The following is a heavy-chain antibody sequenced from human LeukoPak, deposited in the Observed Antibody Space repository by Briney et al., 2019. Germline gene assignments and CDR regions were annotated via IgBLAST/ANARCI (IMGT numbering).Heavy chain of an antibody. CDR1: GFTFSSYG. CDR3: AREGRIDYGDYADYFDY. J-gene: IGHJ4*02. Sequence: QTGGSLRLSCAASGFTFSSYGMHWVRQAPGKGLEGVAFIRYDGSNKYYADSVKGRFTISRDNSKNTLYLQMNSLRAEDTAVYYCAREGRIDYGDYADYFDYWGQGTLVTVSS. D-gene: IGHD4-17*01. CDR2: IRYDGSNK. V-gene: IGHV3-30*02.